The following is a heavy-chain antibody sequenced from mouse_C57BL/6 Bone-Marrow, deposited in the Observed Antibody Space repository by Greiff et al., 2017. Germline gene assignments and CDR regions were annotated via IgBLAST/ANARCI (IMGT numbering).Heavy chain of an antibody. V-gene: IGHV1-9*01. CDR2: ILPGSGST. CDR1: GYTFTGYW. D-gene: IGHD1-1*01. J-gene: IGHJ2*01. CDR3: ARYPITTVVPYYFDY. Sequence: QVQLQQSGAELMKPGASVKLSCKATGYTFTGYWIEWVKQRPGHGLEWIGEILPGSGSTNYNEKFKGKATFTADTSSNTAYMQLSSPTTEDSAIYYCARYPITTVVPYYFDYWGQGTTLTVSS.